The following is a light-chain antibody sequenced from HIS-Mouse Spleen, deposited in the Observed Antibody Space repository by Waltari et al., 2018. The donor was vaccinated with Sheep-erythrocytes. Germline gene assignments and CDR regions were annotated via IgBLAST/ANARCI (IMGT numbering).Light chain of an antibody. CDR1: QVISGY. Sequence: DIQLTQSPSFLSASVGDRVTITYRASQVISGYLAWYQQKPGKPPKLPIYAASTWQSGVPSRFSGSGSGTEFTLTISRLQPEDFATYYCKQLNSYPHTFGQGTKLEIK. CDR3: KQLNSYPHT. CDR2: AAS. J-gene: IGKJ2*01. V-gene: IGKV1-9*01.